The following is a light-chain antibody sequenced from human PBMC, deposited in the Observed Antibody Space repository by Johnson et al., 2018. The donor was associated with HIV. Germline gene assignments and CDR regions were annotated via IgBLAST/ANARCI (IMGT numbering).Light chain of an antibody. CDR2: DNN. J-gene: IGLJ1*01. Sequence: QSVLTQPPSVSAAPGQKVTISCSGSSSNIGHNYVSWYQQLPGTAPKLLIYDNNKRPSGIPDRFSGSKSGTSATLGITGLQTGDEADYYCGTWDSSLSAYVCGTGAKATVL. CDR3: GTWDSSLSAYV. V-gene: IGLV1-51*01. CDR1: SSNIGHNY.